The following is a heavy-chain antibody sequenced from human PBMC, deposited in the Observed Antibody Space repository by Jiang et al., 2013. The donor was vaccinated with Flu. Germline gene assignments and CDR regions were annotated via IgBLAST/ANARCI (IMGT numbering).Heavy chain of an antibody. V-gene: IGHV3-21*01. D-gene: IGHD6-19*01. CDR1: GFTFSNHA. Sequence: RLSCAASGFTFSNHAMRWVRQAPGKGLEWVSSISHSGDNTMYADSVKGRFTISRDNAKNSLYLQMNSLRAEDTAVYYCARDLPFRMPVAGPTGWGLPVTGDAFDIWGQGTMVTVSS. J-gene: IGHJ3*02. CDR3: ARDLPFRMPVAGPTGWGLPVTGDAFDI. CDR2: ISHSGDNT.